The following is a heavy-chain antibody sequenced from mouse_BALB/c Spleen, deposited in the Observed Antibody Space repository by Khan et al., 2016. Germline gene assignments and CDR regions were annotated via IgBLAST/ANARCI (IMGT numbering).Heavy chain of an antibody. V-gene: IGHV2-9*02. CDR1: GFSLTSYG. CDR2: IWAGGST. Sequence: VQLKESGPGLVAPSQSLSITCTVSGFSLTSYGVHWVRQPPGKGLEWLGVIWAGGSTNYNSALMSRLSISKDNSKSQVFLKMNSLQTDDTAMYYCAREGNSLLRLSHYAMDYWGQGTSVTVSS. CDR3: AREGNSLLRLSHYAMDY. D-gene: IGHD1-2*01. J-gene: IGHJ4*01.